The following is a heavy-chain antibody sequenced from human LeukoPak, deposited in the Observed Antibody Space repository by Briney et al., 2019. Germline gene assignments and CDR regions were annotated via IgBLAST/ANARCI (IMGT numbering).Heavy chain of an antibody. CDR1: GYTFTSYD. Sequence: GASVKVSCKASGYTFTSYDINWVRQATGQGLEWMGWMNPNSGNTGYAQKFQGRVTMTRNTSIGTAYMELSSLRSEDTAVYYCARVERGVLWFGELSYYWGQGTLVTVSS. CDR2: MNPNSGNT. CDR3: ARVERGVLWFGELSYY. D-gene: IGHD3-10*01. J-gene: IGHJ4*02. V-gene: IGHV1-8*01.